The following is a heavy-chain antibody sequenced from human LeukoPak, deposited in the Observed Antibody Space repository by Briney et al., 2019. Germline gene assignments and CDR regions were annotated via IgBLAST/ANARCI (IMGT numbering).Heavy chain of an antibody. Sequence: GGSLRLSCAASGFTFSSYAMNWVRQAPGKGLEWVSGISGSGGGTYYADSVKGRFTISRDNSKNTLYLQMNSLRAEDTGVYYCAKDHYWSIDYWGRGTLVTVSS. J-gene: IGHJ4*02. CDR2: ISGSGGGT. CDR1: GFTFSSYA. CDR3: AKDHYWSIDY. V-gene: IGHV3-23*01. D-gene: IGHD3-3*01.